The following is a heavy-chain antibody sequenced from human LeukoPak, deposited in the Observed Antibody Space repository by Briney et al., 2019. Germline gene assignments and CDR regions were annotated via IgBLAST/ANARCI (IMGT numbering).Heavy chain of an antibody. Sequence: GGSLRLSCAASGFTFSNAWMSWVRQAPGKGLEWVGRIKSKTDGGTTDYAAPVKGRFTISRDDSKNTPYLQMNSLKTEDTAVYYCTTEDDSSGYYYNWFDPWGQGTLVTVSS. CDR1: GFTFSNAW. J-gene: IGHJ5*02. CDR2: IKSKTDGGTT. CDR3: TTEDDSSGYYYNWFDP. V-gene: IGHV3-15*01. D-gene: IGHD3-22*01.